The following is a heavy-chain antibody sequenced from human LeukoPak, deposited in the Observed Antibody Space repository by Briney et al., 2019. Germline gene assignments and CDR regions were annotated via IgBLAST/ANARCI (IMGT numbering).Heavy chain of an antibody. J-gene: IGHJ4*02. D-gene: IGHD3-16*02. V-gene: IGHV1-3*01. CDR1: GYTFTSYG. Sequence: ASVNVSCKASGYTFTSYGISWARQAPGQGLEWMGWINAGNGNTKYSQKFQGRVTVTRDTSASTAYMELSSLRSEDTAVYYCARGSYRYTNDYWGQGTLVTVSS. CDR3: ARGSYRYTNDY. CDR2: INAGNGNT.